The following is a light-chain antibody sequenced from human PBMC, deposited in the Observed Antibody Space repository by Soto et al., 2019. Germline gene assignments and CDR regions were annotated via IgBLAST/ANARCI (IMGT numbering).Light chain of an antibody. J-gene: IGKJ1*01. V-gene: IGKV1-33*01. Sequence: SRMSQAPHSLDEAVGVGVAGPCQASQDTSNYLHWFQQKPGKAPQLLIFDVSNLQTGVPSRFSGSGSGTEFTLTVSGLQLHAYPTYQSKHYPSYPEAFGPGTKVDIK. CDR3: KHYPSYPEA. CDR1: QDTSNY. CDR2: DVS.